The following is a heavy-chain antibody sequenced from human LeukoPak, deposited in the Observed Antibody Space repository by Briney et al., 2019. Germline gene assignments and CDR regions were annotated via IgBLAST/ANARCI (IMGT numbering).Heavy chain of an antibody. V-gene: IGHV4-39*01. CDR3: ARRRAAAGPFDY. Sequence: KPSETLSLTCAVSGGSISNSGYYWAWIRQPPGKGLEYIGNIHYSDSALYSPSLQSRATILVDTSKNQFSLKLSSVTAADTAVYYCARRRAAAGPFDYWGQGTLVTVSS. D-gene: IGHD6-13*01. J-gene: IGHJ4*02. CDR2: IHYSDSA. CDR1: GGSISNSGYY.